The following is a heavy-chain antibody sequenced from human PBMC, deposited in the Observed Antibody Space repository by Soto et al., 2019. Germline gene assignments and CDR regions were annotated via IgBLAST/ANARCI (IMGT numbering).Heavy chain of an antibody. D-gene: IGHD3-10*01. V-gene: IGHV1-2*04. Sequence: GASVKVSCKASGYTFTGYYMHWVRQAPGQGLEWMGWINPNSGGTNYAQKFQGWVTMTRDTSISTAYMELSRLRSDDTAVYYCARAVRSGSYPYYYYGMDVWGQGTTVTVSS. CDR2: INPNSGGT. J-gene: IGHJ6*02. CDR1: GYTFTGYY. CDR3: ARAVRSGSYPYYYYGMDV.